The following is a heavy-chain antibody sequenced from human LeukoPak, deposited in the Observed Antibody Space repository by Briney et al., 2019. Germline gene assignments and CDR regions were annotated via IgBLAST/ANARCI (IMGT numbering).Heavy chain of an antibody. CDR2: ISRSSSYI. D-gene: IGHD4-17*01. CDR3: AGDQRYYGDPTYYFDY. J-gene: IGHJ4*02. Sequence: VSSISRSSSYIYYADSVKCGFTISRDNAKNSLYLQMNSLRAEDTAVYYCAGDQRYYGDPTYYFDYWGQGTLVTVSS. V-gene: IGHV3-21*01.